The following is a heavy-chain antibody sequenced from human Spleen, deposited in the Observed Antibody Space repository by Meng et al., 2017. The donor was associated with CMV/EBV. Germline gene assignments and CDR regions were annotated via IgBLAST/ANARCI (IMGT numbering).Heavy chain of an antibody. CDR3: ARAGGYYDFWSGYYTEYYYYGMDV. CDR1: GFTFDDYA. V-gene: IGHV3-9*01. J-gene: IGHJ6*02. D-gene: IGHD3-3*01. Sequence: GGSLRLSCAASGFTFDDYAMHWVRQAPGKGLEWVSGISWNSGSIGYADSVKGRFTISRDNAKNSLYLQMNSLRAEDTAVYYCARAGGYYDFWSGYYTEYYYYGMDVWGQGTTVTVSS. CDR2: ISWNSGSI.